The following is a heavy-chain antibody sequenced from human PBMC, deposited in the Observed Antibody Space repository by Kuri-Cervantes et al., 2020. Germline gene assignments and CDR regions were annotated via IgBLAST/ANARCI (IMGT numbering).Heavy chain of an antibody. Sequence: GESLKISCAASGFTFSSYAMSWVRQAPGKGLERVSAIGTTGDTSYPDSVKGRFIISRENAKNSLYLQMNSLRAGDAAIYYFARGGGRVTPSAIGYAFDLWGQGTLVTVSS. CDR2: IGTTGDT. J-gene: IGHJ3*01. V-gene: IGHV3-13*01. D-gene: IGHD2-2*01. CDR3: ARGGGRVTPSAIGYAFDL. CDR1: GFTFSSYA.